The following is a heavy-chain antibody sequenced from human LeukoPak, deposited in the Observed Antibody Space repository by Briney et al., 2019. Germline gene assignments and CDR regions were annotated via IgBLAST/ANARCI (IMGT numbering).Heavy chain of an antibody. CDR1: GFTFSTYS. V-gene: IGHV3-21*01. Sequence: NPGGSLRLSCAASGFTFSTYSMNWVRQAPGKGLEWVSSISSSSSYIYYADSVKGRFTISRDNAKDSLYLQMNGLRAEDTAVYYCARDRSASIAVVTAEIDYWGQGTLVTASS. D-gene: IGHD6-19*01. J-gene: IGHJ4*02. CDR2: ISSSSSYI. CDR3: ARDRSASIAVVTAEIDY.